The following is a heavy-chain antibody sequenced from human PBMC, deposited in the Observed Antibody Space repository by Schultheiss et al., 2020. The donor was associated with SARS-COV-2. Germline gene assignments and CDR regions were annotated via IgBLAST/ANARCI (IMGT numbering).Heavy chain of an antibody. Sequence: GGSLRLSCAASGFTVSSSYMSWVRQAPGKGLEWVSVIYSGGSTSYADSVKGRFTISRDNSKNTLYLQMNSLRAEDTAVYYCAKDPKKGAVAGTGYYYYMDVWGKGTTVTVSS. J-gene: IGHJ6*03. CDR3: AKDPKKGAVAGTGYYYYMDV. V-gene: IGHV3-53*01. D-gene: IGHD6-19*01. CDR1: GFTVSSSY. CDR2: IYSGGST.